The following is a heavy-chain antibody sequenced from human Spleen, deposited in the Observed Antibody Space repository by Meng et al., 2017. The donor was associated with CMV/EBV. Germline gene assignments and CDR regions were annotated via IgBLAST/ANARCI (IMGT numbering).Heavy chain of an antibody. CDR2: FYSGGQT. D-gene: IGHD3-10*01. CDR3: AKFPVPRDTGF. V-gene: IGHV4-39*02. Sequence: SETLSLTCSVSGASVNSGTRYWGWIRQSPGKGLEWIGSFYSGGQTFYSPSLRNRVILAVYTSKIHFTLKLTSMTTADTAVYSCAKFPVPRDTGFWGRGAVVTVSS. CDR1: GASVNSGTRY. J-gene: IGHJ4*02.